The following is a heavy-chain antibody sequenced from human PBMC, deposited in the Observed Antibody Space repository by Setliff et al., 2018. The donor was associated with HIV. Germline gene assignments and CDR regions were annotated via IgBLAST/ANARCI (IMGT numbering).Heavy chain of an antibody. CDR1: GFTFSSYA. CDR2: ISYDGSNK. Sequence: GGSLRLSCAASGFTFSSYAMHWVRQAPGKGLEWVAVISYDGSNKYYADSVKGRFTISRDNSKNTLYLQMNSLRAEDTAVYYCARGRKELLYSRRDSGFDYWGQGTLVTVSS. J-gene: IGHJ4*02. D-gene: IGHD3-10*02. V-gene: IGHV3-30*04. CDR3: ARGRKELLYSRRDSGFDY.